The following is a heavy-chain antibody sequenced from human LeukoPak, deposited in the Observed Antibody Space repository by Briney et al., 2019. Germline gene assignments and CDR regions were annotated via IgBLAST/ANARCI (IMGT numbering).Heavy chain of an antibody. Sequence: ASVKVSCKASGYTFTGYYMHWVRQAPGQGLEWMGWINPNSGGTNYAQKFQGRVTMTRDTSISTAHMELSRLRSDDTAVYYCARGGPAARRLNYYYMDVWGKGTTVTVSS. J-gene: IGHJ6*03. V-gene: IGHV1-2*02. CDR2: INPNSGGT. D-gene: IGHD2-2*01. CDR1: GYTFTGYY. CDR3: ARGGPAARRLNYYYMDV.